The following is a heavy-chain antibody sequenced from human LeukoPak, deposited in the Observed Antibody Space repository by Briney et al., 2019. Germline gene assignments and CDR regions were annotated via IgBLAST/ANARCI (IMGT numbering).Heavy chain of an antibody. Sequence: SQTLSLTCAISGDSVSSDSAAWNWIRQSPSRGLEWLGRTYYRSKWYVDYGVSAKSRININPDTSKNQFSLQLNSVTPEDTAVYYCARSHSSSLDTWGQGTLVTVFS. CDR2: TYYRSKWYV. D-gene: IGHD6-13*01. V-gene: IGHV6-1*01. CDR1: GDSVSSDSAA. CDR3: ARSHSSSLDT. J-gene: IGHJ4*02.